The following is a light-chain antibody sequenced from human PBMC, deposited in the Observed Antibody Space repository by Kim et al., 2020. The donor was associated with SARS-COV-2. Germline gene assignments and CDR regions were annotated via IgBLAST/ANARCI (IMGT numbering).Light chain of an antibody. J-gene: IGLJ2*01. CDR2: QHN. V-gene: IGLV3-1*01. CDR1: KLGDKY. Sequence: SPGQTAYIPCSGDKLGDKYACWYQQKPGQSPVLVINQHNKRPSGIPERFSGSNSGNTATLTISGTQAMDEADYYCQAWDSSTVVFGGGTQLTVL. CDR3: QAWDSSTVV.